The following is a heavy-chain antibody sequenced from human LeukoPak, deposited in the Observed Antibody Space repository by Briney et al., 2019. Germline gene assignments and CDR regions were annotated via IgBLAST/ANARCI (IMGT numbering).Heavy chain of an antibody. V-gene: IGHV4-34*01. D-gene: IGHD6-6*01. Sequence: PSETLSLTCAVYGGSFSGYYWSWIRQPLGKGLEWIGEINHSGSTNYNPSLKSRVTISVDTSKNQFSLKLTSVTAADTAVYYCARVKRRMGSSSGDYSDYWGQGALVTVSS. CDR1: GGSFSGYY. J-gene: IGHJ4*02. CDR2: INHSGST. CDR3: ARVKRRMGSSSGDYSDY.